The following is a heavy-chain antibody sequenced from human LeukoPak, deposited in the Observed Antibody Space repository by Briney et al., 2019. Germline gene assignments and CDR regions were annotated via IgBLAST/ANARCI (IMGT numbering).Heavy chain of an antibody. CDR1: GYSISSGYY. D-gene: IGHD3-10*01. Sequence: SETLSLTCAVSGYSISSGYYWGWIRPPPGKGLEWIGSIYHSGSTYYNPSLKSRVTISVDTSKNQFSLKLSSVTAADTAVYYCVCVSGSTGWFDPWGQGTLVTVSS. J-gene: IGHJ5*02. CDR3: VCVSGSTGWFDP. CDR2: IYHSGST. V-gene: IGHV4-38-2*01.